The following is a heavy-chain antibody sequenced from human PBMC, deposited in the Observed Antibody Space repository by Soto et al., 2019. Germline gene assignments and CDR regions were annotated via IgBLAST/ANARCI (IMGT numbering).Heavy chain of an antibody. D-gene: IGHD2-15*01. Sequence: VQLLDSGGGLVQPGGSLRLSCAASGFTFSNYAMSWVRQAPGKGLEWVSGVGGSGDSTYYADSVKGRFTISRDNSKDTLYLQMNSLRAEDMAVYYCAKSPLGYCSGGSCYPPHYFDYWGQGTLVTVSS. J-gene: IGHJ4*02. V-gene: IGHV3-23*01. CDR3: AKSPLGYCSGGSCYPPHYFDY. CDR1: GFTFSNYA. CDR2: VGGSGDST.